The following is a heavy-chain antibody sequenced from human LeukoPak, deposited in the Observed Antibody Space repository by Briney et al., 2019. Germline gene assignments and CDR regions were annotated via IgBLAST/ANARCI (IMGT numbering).Heavy chain of an antibody. J-gene: IGHJ4*02. D-gene: IGHD2-2*01. CDR2: INHSGST. Sequence: PSETLSLTCAVYGGPFSGYYWSWIRQPPGKGLEWIGEINHSGSTNYNPSLKSRVTISVDTSKNQFSLKLSSVTAADTAVYYCARRGYCSSTSCRALDYWGQGTLVTVSS. CDR3: ARRGYCSSTSCRALDY. CDR1: GGPFSGYY. V-gene: IGHV4-34*01.